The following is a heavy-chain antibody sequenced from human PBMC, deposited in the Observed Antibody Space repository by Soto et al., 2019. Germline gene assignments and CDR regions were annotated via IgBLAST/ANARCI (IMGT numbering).Heavy chain of an antibody. CDR1: GFTFSSYA. V-gene: IGHV3-23*01. CDR2: ISGSGGST. Sequence: PGGSLRLSCAASGFTFSSYAMGWVRQARGKGLEWVSAISGSGGSTYYADSVKGRFTISRDNSKNTLYLQMNSLRAEDTAVYYCAKDGGISRPQYYFDYWGQGTLVTVSS. CDR3: AKDGGISRPQYYFDY. J-gene: IGHJ4*02. D-gene: IGHD2-2*01.